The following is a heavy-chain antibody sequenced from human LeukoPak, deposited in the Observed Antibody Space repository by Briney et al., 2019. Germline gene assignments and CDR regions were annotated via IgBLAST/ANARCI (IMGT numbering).Heavy chain of an antibody. CDR1: GFTFSSYW. V-gene: IGHV3-7*01. Sequence: GGSLRLSCAASGFTFSSYWMSWVRQAPGKGLEWVANIKQDGSEKYYVDSVKGRFTISRDNAKNSLYLQMNSLRAEDTAVYYCASRTYYDFWSGYPPFDYWGQGTLVTVSS. J-gene: IGHJ4*02. CDR3: ASRTYYDFWSGYPPFDY. CDR2: IKQDGSEK. D-gene: IGHD3-3*01.